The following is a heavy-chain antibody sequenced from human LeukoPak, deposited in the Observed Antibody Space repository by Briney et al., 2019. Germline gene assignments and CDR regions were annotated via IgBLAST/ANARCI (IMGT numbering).Heavy chain of an antibody. CDR3: ARDLCSGGSCYSFDY. V-gene: IGHV3-30-3*01. D-gene: IGHD2-15*01. CDR1: GFTFSSYA. J-gene: IGHJ4*02. CDR2: ISYDGSNK. Sequence: GRSLRLSCAASGFTFSSYAMHWVRQAPGKGLEWVAVISYDGSNKYYADSVKGRFTISRDNSKNTLYLQMNSLRAEDTAVYYCARDLCSGGSCYSFDYWGQGTLVTVSS.